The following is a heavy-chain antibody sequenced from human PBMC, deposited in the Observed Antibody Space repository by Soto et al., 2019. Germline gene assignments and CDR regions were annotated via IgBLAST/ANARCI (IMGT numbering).Heavy chain of an antibody. CDR3: ARGRMIVVQLYNWFDP. Sequence: QVQLQQWGAGLLKPSETLSLTCAVYGGSFSGYYWSWIRQPPGKGLEWIGEINHSGSTNYNPSLKRRVTISVDTSKNQFSLKLSYVTAADTAVYYCARGRMIVVQLYNWFDPWGQGTLVTVSS. CDR1: GGSFSGYY. V-gene: IGHV4-34*01. CDR2: INHSGST. D-gene: IGHD3-22*01. J-gene: IGHJ5*02.